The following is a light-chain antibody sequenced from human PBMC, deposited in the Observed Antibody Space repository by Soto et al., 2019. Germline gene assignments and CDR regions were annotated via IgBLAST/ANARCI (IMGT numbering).Light chain of an antibody. CDR2: DAS. J-gene: IGKJ4*02. CDR3: QQRSEWPLT. V-gene: IGKV3-11*01. CDR1: QSVNSY. Sequence: EIVLTQSPATLSLSPGERATLSCRASQSVNSYLTWYQQKPGQAPRLLIYDASNRATGIPARFSGSGSGTHFTLPISSLEPEDFAVYYCQQRSEWPLTFGGGTKVEVK.